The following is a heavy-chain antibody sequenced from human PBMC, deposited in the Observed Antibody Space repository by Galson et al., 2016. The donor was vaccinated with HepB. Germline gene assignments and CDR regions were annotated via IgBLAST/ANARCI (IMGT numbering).Heavy chain of an antibody. V-gene: IGHV3-33*01. J-gene: IGHJ4*02. CDR1: GFAFSSYG. D-gene: IGHD3-10*01. CDR2: IWYDGSNK. CDR3: ARAFSRESGFDY. Sequence: SLRLSCAASGFAFSSYGMHWVRQAPGKGLEWVAVIWYDGSNKYYADSVKGRFTISRDNSKNTLYLQMNSLRAEDTAVYYCARAFSRESGFDYWGQGTLVTVSS.